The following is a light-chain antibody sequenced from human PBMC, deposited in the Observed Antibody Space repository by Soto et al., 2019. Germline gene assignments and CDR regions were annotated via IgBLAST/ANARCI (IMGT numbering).Light chain of an antibody. Sequence: DIQMTQSPSSLSASVGDEVTIACRTSRNIYSYLNWYQQKPGKAPKLLMYSVSTLQTGVPSRFSGSGSGTDFTLSISSLQPEDFATYCCQQSYSSPWTFGQGTKVEI. CDR1: RNIYSY. V-gene: IGKV1-39*01. J-gene: IGKJ1*01. CDR3: QQSYSSPWT. CDR2: SVS.